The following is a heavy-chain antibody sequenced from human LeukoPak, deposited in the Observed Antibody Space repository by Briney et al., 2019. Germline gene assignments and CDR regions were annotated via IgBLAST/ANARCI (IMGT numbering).Heavy chain of an antibody. CDR2: INHSGST. CDR3: ARTRYPFDY. V-gene: IGHV4-34*01. CDR1: GGSFSGYY. D-gene: IGHD1-14*01. J-gene: IGHJ4*02. Sequence: SETLSLTCAVYGGSFSGYYWSWIRQPPGKGLEWIGEINHSGSTNYNPSLKSRVTISVDTSKNQFSLKLSSVTAADTAVDYCARTRYPFDYWGQGTLVTVSS.